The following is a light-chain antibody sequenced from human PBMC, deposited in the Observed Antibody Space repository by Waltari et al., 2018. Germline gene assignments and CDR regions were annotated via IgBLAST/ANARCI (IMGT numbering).Light chain of an antibody. CDR2: GAS. CDR3: QQYNNWFLT. V-gene: IGKV3D-15*01. J-gene: IGKJ4*01. CDR1: QSVSSN. Sequence: EIVMTQSPATMSVSTGQRATLSCRASQSVSSNLAWYQQKPGQAPRLLIYGASTRATGIPARFSGSGSGTEFTLTISSLQSEDFAVYYCQQYNNWFLTFGGGTKVEIK.